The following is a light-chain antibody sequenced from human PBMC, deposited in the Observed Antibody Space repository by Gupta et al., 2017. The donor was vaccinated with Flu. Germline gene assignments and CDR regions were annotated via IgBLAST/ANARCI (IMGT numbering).Light chain of an antibody. CDR2: DSS. CDR3: QTYDVTLRGPI. Sequence: QSVLTHPPAVSGAPGQRATTACTGSSSNIGAGYDVHWYQQSPGAVPKLLIFDSSSRPSGVPDRISGSKSGTSASLTITGLQADDEADYYCQTYDVTLRGPILGGGTKLTVL. CDR1: SSNIGAGYD. J-gene: IGLJ2*01. V-gene: IGLV1-40*01.